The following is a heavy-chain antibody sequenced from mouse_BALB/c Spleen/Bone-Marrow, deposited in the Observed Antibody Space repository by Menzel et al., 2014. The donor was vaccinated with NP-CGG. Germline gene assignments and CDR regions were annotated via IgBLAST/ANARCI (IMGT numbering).Heavy chain of an antibody. V-gene: IGHV1-54*03. Sequence: VQLQQSGVELVRPGTSVKVSCKASGYAFTNYLIEWVKQRPGQGLEWIGVINPGSGGTNYNEKFKGKATLTADKSSSTAYMQLSSLTSDDSAVYFCARRDDTMDYWGQGTSVTVSS. J-gene: IGHJ4*01. CDR2: INPGSGGT. D-gene: IGHD3-3*01. CDR1: GYAFTNYL. CDR3: ARRDDTMDY.